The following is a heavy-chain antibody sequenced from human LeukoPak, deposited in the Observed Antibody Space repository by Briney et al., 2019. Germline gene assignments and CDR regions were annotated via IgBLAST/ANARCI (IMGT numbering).Heavy chain of an antibody. J-gene: IGHJ4*02. CDR1: GGTFNRDA. V-gene: IGHV1-69*04. CDR2: IIPILAT. CDR3: ARHPTSFDWLRD. Sequence: GASVTVSCKTSGGTFNRDAINWVRQAPGQGLEWMGRIIPILATTYAPLFEDRLTITADKSTNTVYMELSSLESDDTAVYYCARHPTSFDWLRDWGQGTLVTVSS. D-gene: IGHD3-9*01.